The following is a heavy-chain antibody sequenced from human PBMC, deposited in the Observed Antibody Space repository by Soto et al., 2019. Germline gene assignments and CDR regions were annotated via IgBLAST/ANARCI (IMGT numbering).Heavy chain of an antibody. CDR2: VYYSGNT. D-gene: IGHD6-13*01. V-gene: IGHV4-59*01. Sequence: QVQLQESGPGLVKPSETLSLTCTVSGGSISPYYWSWIRQPPGKGLEWIGYVYYSGNTNYNPSLESRVTISVDTSRNRFSQNLTSATAADTAVYYCARKGAAASYAHYYMDVWGRGTAVTVSS. CDR1: GGSISPYY. CDR3: ARKGAAASYAHYYMDV. J-gene: IGHJ6*03.